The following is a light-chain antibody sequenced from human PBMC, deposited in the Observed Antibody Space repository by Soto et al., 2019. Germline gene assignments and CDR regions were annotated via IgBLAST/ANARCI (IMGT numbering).Light chain of an antibody. CDR1: QSVSSY. Sequence: EIVLTQSPATLSLSPGERATLSCRASQSVSSYLAWYQQKPGQAPRLLIYDASNRATGIPDRFSGGGSGTDFTLTISRLEPEDFAVYYCQQCGSSPWTFGQGTKVDI. CDR2: DAS. V-gene: IGKV3-20*01. CDR3: QQCGSSPWT. J-gene: IGKJ1*01.